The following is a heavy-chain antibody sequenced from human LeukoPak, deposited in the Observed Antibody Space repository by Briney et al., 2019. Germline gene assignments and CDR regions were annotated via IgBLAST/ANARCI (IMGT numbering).Heavy chain of an antibody. Sequence: GGSLRLSCAAFGFTFSTYDIHWVRQAPGKGLEWVTFIPFDGSKKYYADCVKGRFTISRDNSKNTLYLQMNSLRAEDTAVYYCAKARNYYYYYMDVWGKGTTVTISS. CDR2: IPFDGSKK. J-gene: IGHJ6*03. CDR3: AKARNYYYYYMDV. CDR1: GFTFSTYD. V-gene: IGHV3-30*02.